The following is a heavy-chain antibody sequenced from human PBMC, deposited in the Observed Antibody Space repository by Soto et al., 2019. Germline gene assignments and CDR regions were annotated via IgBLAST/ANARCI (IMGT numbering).Heavy chain of an antibody. V-gene: IGHV4-59*01. D-gene: IGHD4-17*01. Sequence: SETLFLTCTVSCGSISSYYWSWIRQPPGKGLEWIGYIYYSGSTNYNPSLKSRVTISVDTSKNQFSLKLSSVTAADTAVYYCARDSYGDYDFDYWGQGTLVTVSS. CDR3: ARDSYGDYDFDY. J-gene: IGHJ4*02. CDR1: CGSISSYY. CDR2: IYYSGST.